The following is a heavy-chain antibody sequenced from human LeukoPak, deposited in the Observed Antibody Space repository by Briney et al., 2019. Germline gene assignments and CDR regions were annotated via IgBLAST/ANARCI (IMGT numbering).Heavy chain of an antibody. J-gene: IGHJ4*02. CDR2: ISNDGINK. CDR3: ARDLVQWELLTIFDY. D-gene: IGHD1-26*01. CDR1: GFTFRSHG. Sequence: GGSLRLSCAASGFTFRSHGIHWARQAPGKGLEWVAVISNDGINKHYADSVKGRFTMSRDNSENTLFLQMNSLRAEDTAVYYCARDLVQWELLTIFDYWGQGTLVTVSS. V-gene: IGHV3-30*03.